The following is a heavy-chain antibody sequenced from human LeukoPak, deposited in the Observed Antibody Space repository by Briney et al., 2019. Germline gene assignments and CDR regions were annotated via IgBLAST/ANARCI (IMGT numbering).Heavy chain of an antibody. CDR3: ASSTTPPYYYYMDV. V-gene: IGHV5-51*01. D-gene: IGHD4-11*01. CDR1: GYSFTSYW. J-gene: IGHJ6*03. CDR2: IYPGDSDT. Sequence: GESLKISCXGSGYSFTSYWIGWVRKMAGKGLEWMGIIYPGDSDTRYSPSFQGQVTISADKSISTAYLQWSSLKASDTAMYYCASSTTPPYYYYMDVWGKGTTVTVSS.